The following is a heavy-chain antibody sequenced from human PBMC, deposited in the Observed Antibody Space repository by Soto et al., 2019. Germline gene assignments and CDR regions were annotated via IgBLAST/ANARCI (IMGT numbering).Heavy chain of an antibody. Sequence: VGSLRLSCAVSGFTFSDAWMTWVRQAPGKGLEWVGRIKSKADGETTDYAAAVKGRFTISRDHAKNTLYLQMGSLKTEDTAVYFCTTVRAGMIVAVFDNWGQGTPVTVSS. D-gene: IGHD6-13*01. CDR3: TTVRAGMIVAVFDN. CDR2: IKSKADGETT. CDR1: GFTFSDAW. V-gene: IGHV3-15*01. J-gene: IGHJ4*02.